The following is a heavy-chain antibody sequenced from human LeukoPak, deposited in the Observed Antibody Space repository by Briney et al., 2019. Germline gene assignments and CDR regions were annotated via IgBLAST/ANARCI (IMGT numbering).Heavy chain of an antibody. CDR2: ISGSGGST. Sequence: GGSLRLSCAASGFTFSSYAMSWVRQAPGKGLEWVSAISGSGGSTYYADSVKGRFAISRDNSKNTLYLQMNSLRAEDTAVYYCAKDGYYGSGYDYFDYWGQGTLVTVSS. CDR1: GFTFSSYA. V-gene: IGHV3-23*01. D-gene: IGHD3-10*01. J-gene: IGHJ4*02. CDR3: AKDGYYGSGYDYFDY.